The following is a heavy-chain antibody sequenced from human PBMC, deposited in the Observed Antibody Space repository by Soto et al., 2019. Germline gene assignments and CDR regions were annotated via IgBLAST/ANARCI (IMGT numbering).Heavy chain of an antibody. D-gene: IGHD3-10*01. CDR3: AKVYGSGSYYTGH. V-gene: IGHV3-23*01. CDR2: IGYSSGRT. J-gene: IGHJ4*02. CDR1: GFTFTSYA. Sequence: EVQLLESGGGLVQPGGSLRLSCAASGFTFTSYAMSWVRQAPGKGLEWVSRIGYSSGRTFYADSVKGRFTISRDKSKNTLYLQMNRVRAEDTAVYDGAKVYGSGSYYTGHWGQGTLVTVSS.